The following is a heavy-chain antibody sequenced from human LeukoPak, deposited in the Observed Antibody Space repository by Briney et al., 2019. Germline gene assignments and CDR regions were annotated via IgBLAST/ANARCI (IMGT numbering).Heavy chain of an antibody. Sequence: PSDTLSLICAVYGGSFSGYYWSWIRQPPGKGLEWIGEINHSGSTNYHPSLKSRVTISVDTSKNQFSLKLSSVTAADTAVYYCAATRSSGLDYWGQGTLVTVSS. D-gene: IGHD3-22*01. CDR2: INHSGST. CDR1: GGSFSGYY. J-gene: IGHJ4*02. V-gene: IGHV4-34*01. CDR3: AATRSSGLDY.